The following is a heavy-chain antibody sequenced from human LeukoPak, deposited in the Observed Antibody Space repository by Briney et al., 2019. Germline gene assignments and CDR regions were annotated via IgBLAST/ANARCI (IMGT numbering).Heavy chain of an antibody. Sequence: PGGSLRLSCAASGFTFSSYAMSWVRQARGKGLEWVSAISGSGGSTYYADSVKGRFTISRDNSKNTLYLQMNSLRAEDTAVYYCAKGRTYYYGSGSYQDYWGQGTLVTVSS. J-gene: IGHJ4*02. D-gene: IGHD3-10*01. V-gene: IGHV3-23*01. CDR1: GFTFSSYA. CDR2: ISGSGGST. CDR3: AKGRTYYYGSGSYQDY.